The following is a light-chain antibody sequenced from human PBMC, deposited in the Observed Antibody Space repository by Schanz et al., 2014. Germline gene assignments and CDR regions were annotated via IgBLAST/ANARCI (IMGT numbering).Light chain of an antibody. J-gene: IGKJ1*01. CDR1: RSINTY. V-gene: IGKV1-39*01. CDR3: QQPSNWPRT. Sequence: DIQMTQSPSSLSASIGDTVTISCRASRSINTYLNWYQHKSGKATKLLIYVASNLQSSVPSRFSGSGSGTDFTLTINSLEPEDFAVYYCQQPSNWPRTFGQGTKVEIK. CDR2: VAS.